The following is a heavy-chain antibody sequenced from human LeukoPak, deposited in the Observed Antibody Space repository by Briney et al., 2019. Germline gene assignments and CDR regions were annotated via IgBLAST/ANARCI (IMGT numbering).Heavy chain of an antibody. CDR1: GYTFTSYD. V-gene: IGHV1-2*02. D-gene: IGHD2-21*01. J-gene: IGHJ3*02. Sequence: ASVKVSCKASGYTFTSYDINWVRQATGQGLEWMGWINPNSGGTNYAQKFQGRVTMTRDTSISTAYMELSRLRSDDTAVYYCARHLTHNCGGDCYSDAFDIWGQGTMVTVSS. CDR2: INPNSGGT. CDR3: ARHLTHNCGGDCYSDAFDI.